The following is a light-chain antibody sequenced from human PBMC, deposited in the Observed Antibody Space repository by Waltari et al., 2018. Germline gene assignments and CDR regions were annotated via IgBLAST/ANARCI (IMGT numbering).Light chain of an antibody. CDR2: GAS. CDR3: QQSYSTPWT. J-gene: IGKJ1*01. Sequence: EIVLTQSPVILSVSPGERTTLSCRASQSITSNLAWYQQKPGQSPRLLIYGASIRAAGIPARFSGSGSGTEFTLTISSLQSEDFAVYYCQQSYSTPWTFGQGTKVEIK. V-gene: IGKV3-15*01. CDR1: QSITSN.